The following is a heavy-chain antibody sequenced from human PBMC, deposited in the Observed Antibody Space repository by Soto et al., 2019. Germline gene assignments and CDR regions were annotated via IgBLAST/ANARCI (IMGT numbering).Heavy chain of an antibody. D-gene: IGHD2-2*01. CDR3: AREGGCSSTSCYAGGVEMNWYFDL. V-gene: IGHV3-53*02. CDR1: GFTVSSNY. CDR2: IYSGGST. Sequence: EVQLVETGGGLIQPGGSLRLSCAASGFTVSSNYMSWVRQAPGKGLEWVSVIYSGGSTYYADSVKGRFTISRDNSKNTLYLQMNSLRAEDTAVYYCAREGGCSSTSCYAGGVEMNWYFDLWGRGTLVTVSS. J-gene: IGHJ2*01.